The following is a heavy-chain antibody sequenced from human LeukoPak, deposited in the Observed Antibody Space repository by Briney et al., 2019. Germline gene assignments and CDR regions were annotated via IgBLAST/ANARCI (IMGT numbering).Heavy chain of an antibody. CDR2: IYYSGST. CDR3: ASIAVATRNFDY. Sequence: PSETLSLTCSVSGGSISSYYWSWIRQPPGKGLEWIGYIYYSGSTNYNPSLKSRVTISVDTSKNQFSLKLSSVTAADTAVYYCASIAVATRNFDYWGQGTLVTVSS. D-gene: IGHD6-19*01. CDR1: GGSISSYY. V-gene: IGHV4-59*01. J-gene: IGHJ4*02.